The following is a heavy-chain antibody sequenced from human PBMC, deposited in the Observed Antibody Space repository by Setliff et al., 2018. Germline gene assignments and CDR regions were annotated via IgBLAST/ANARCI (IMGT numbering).Heavy chain of an antibody. V-gene: IGHV4-38-2*02. CDR1: GYSISSGYI. CDR2: IGHTGSI. D-gene: IGHD2-2*01. Sequence: PSETLSLTCTVSGYSISSGYIWGWIRQPPGKGLEWVGNIGHTGSINYNPSLKIRLTISRDTSKNQVSLKLNSVTAADTAVYYCAAVAVAKVDFWGQGTLVTVSS. J-gene: IGHJ4*02. CDR3: AAVAVAKVDF.